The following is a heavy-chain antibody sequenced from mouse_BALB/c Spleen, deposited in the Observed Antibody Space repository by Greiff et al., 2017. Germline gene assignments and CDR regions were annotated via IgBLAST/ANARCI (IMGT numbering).Heavy chain of an antibody. D-gene: IGHD1-1*01. CDR2: IYPGSGST. CDR3: TRSGHYDGFAY. V-gene: IGHV1S22*01. Sequence: LQQPGSELVRPGASVKLSCKASGYTFTSYWMHWVKQRHGQGLEWIGNIYPGSGSTNYDEKFKSKGTLTVDTSSSTAYMHLSSLTSEDSAVYSCTRSGHYDGFAYWGQGTLVTVSA. J-gene: IGHJ3*01. CDR1: GYTFTSYW.